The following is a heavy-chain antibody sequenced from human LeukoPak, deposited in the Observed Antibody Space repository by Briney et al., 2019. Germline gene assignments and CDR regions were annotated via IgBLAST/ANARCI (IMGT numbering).Heavy chain of an antibody. CDR1: GVSFSGYY. Sequence: PSETLSLTCAVYGVSFSGYYWSWIRQPPGKGLEWIGEINHSGSTNYNPSLKSRVTISVDTSKNQFSLKLSSVTAADTAVYYCARVSRYSSGWYPAFDIWGQGTMVTVSS. J-gene: IGHJ3*02. D-gene: IGHD6-19*01. CDR2: INHSGST. V-gene: IGHV4-34*01. CDR3: ARVSRYSSGWYPAFDI.